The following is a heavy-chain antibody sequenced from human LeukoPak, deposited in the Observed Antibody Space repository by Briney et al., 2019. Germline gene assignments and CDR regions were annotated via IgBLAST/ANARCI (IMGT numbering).Heavy chain of an antibody. Sequence: GASVKVSCKASGYTFTGCYMHWVRQAPGQGLEWMGWINPNSGGTNYAQKFQGRVTMTRDTSISTAYMELSRLRSDDTAVYYCATNPGYYDSSGYWRYFDYWGQGTLVTVSS. V-gene: IGHV1-2*02. D-gene: IGHD3-22*01. CDR2: INPNSGGT. CDR1: GYTFTGCY. J-gene: IGHJ4*02. CDR3: ATNPGYYDSSGYWRYFDY.